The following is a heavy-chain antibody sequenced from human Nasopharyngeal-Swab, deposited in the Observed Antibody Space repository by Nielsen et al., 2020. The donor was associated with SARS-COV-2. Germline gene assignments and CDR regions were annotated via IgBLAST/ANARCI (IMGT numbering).Heavy chain of an antibody. CDR3: ARDPPDSTMYHFDY. CDR2: IKSKTDGGTT. V-gene: IGHV3-15*01. D-gene: IGHD2-2*01. J-gene: IGHJ4*02. Sequence: GESLKISCAASGFTFSNAWMSWVRQAPGKGLEWVGRIKSKTDGGTTDYAAPVKGRFTISRDDSKNTLYLQMNSLRAEDTAVYYCARDPPDSTMYHFDYWGQGTLVTIS. CDR1: GFTFSNAW.